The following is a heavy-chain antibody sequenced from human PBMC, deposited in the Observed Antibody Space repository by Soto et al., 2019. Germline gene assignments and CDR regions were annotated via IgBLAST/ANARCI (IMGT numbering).Heavy chain of an antibody. CDR1: GGSISSYY. J-gene: IGHJ5*02. CDR2: IYYSGST. CDR3: ARASRIATPHNWFAP. Sequence: KPSETLSLTCTVSGGSISSYYWSWIRQPPGKGLEWIGYIYYSGSTNYNPSLKSRVTISVDTSKNQFSLKLSSVTAADTAVYYCARASRIATPHNWFAPWGQGPLVPVSS. V-gene: IGHV4-59*01.